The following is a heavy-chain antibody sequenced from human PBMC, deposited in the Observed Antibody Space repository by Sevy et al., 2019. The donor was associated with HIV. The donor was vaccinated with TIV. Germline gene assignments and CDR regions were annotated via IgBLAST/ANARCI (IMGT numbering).Heavy chain of an antibody. V-gene: IGHV4-59*01. J-gene: IGHJ5*02. D-gene: IGHD3-22*01. Sequence: SETLSLTCTVSGDSISNYFWSWIRQPPGKELEWIGYIYYSGSTNYNPSLKSRVTISVDTSKNQFSLRLNSVTAADTAVSYCARDYYDNRPRGFDPWGQGTLVTVSS. CDR3: ARDYYDNRPRGFDP. CDR1: GDSISNYF. CDR2: IYYSGST.